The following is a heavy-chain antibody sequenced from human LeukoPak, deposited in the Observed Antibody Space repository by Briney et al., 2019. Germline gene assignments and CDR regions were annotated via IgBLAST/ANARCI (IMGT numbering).Heavy chain of an antibody. Sequence: GASVKVSCKASGYTITNNYMHWVRQAPGQGLEWMGVINPSGTGTSYAQKFQGRVTMTRVMSTSTVYMELSSLRSDDTAVYYCARGASTTGTDNWFDPWGQGTLVTVSS. D-gene: IGHD1-1*01. J-gene: IGHJ5*02. CDR3: ARGASTTGTDNWFDP. V-gene: IGHV1-46*01. CDR2: INPSGTGT. CDR1: GYTITNNY.